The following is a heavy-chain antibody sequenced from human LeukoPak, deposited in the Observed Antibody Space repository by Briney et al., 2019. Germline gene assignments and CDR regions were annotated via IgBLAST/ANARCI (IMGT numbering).Heavy chain of an antibody. CDR2: ISSTGGTT. J-gene: IGHJ4*02. Sequence: GGTLRLSCAASGITFSSYGMSWVRQAPGKGLEWVSSISSTGGTTYYADSVKGRFTISRDNSKNTLYLQMNSLRAEDTAVYYCAKLTLWFGELLPVDYWGQGTLVTVSS. CDR1: GITFSSYG. D-gene: IGHD3-10*01. V-gene: IGHV3-23*01. CDR3: AKLTLWFGELLPVDY.